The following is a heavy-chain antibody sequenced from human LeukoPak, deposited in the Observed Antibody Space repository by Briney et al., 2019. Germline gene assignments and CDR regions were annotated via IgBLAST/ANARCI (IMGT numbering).Heavy chain of an antibody. CDR1: GGSISSSSYY. Sequence: PSETLSLTCTVSGGSISSSSYYWGWIRQPPGKGLEWIGSIYYSGSTYYNPSLKSRVTISVDTSKNQFSLKLSSVTAADTAVYYCAGPSIGGYFDYWGQGTLVTVSS. D-gene: IGHD6-6*01. CDR2: IYYSGST. CDR3: AGPSIGGYFDY. V-gene: IGHV4-39*01. J-gene: IGHJ4*02.